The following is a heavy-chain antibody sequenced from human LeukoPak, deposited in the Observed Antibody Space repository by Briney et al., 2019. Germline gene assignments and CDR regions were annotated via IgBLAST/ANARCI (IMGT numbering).Heavy chain of an antibody. J-gene: IGHJ6*04. CDR2: IKQDGSEK. CDR1: GFTFSSYW. Sequence: PGGSLRLSCAASGFTFSSYWMSWVRQAPGKGLEWVANIKQDGSEKYYVDSVKGRFTISRDNAKNSQYLQMNSLRAEDTAVYYCARDPIIAVADHYYYYGMDVWGKGTTVTVSS. CDR3: ARDPIIAVADHYYYYGMDV. V-gene: IGHV3-7*03. D-gene: IGHD6-19*01.